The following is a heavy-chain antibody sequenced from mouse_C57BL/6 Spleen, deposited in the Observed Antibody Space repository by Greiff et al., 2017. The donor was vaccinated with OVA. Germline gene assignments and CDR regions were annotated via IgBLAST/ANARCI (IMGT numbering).Heavy chain of an antibody. CDR3: ARIARTSGLYWYFDV. CDR2: IWWDDDK. Sequence: QVTLKESGPGILQPSQTLSLTCSFSGFSLSTFGMGVGWIRQPSGKGLEWLAHIWWDDDKYYNPALKSRLTISKDTAKNQVFLKSANVDTADTATYYCARIARTSGLYWYFDVWGTGTTVTVSS. J-gene: IGHJ1*03. V-gene: IGHV8-8*01. CDR1: GFSLSTFGMG.